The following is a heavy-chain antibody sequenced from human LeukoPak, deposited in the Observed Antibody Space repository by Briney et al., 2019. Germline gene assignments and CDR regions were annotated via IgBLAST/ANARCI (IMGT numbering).Heavy chain of an antibody. CDR3: ARDLGYCSGGSCYGGFDY. V-gene: IGHV6-1*01. CDR2: TYYRSKWYN. Sequence: SQTLSLTCAISGDSVSSNSAAWSWIRQSPSRGLEWLGRTYYRSKWYNDYAVSVKSRITINPDTSKNQFSLQLNSVTPEDTAVYYCARDLGYCSGGSCYGGFDYWGQGTLVTVSS. CDR1: GDSVSSNSAA. D-gene: IGHD2-15*01. J-gene: IGHJ4*02.